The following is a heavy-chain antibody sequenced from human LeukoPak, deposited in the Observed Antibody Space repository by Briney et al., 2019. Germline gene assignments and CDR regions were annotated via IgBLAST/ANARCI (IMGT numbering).Heavy chain of an antibody. J-gene: IGHJ4*02. V-gene: IGHV4-4*02. CDR2: ISARVLT. CDR3: SRESGPFSSFGF. Sequence: SGVLSLTCGVSGGSISGTNWWSWVRQPPGQGLEWIGEISARVLTNYNPSLRSRLTIPLDESKNQVSLNLTSVTAADTAVYYCSRESGPFSSFGFWGQGTLVAV. CDR1: GGSISGTNW. D-gene: IGHD6-6*01.